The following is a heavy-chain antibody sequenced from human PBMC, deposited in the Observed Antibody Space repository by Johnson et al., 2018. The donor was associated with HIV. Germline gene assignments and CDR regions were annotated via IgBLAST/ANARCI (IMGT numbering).Heavy chain of an antibody. Sequence: QVQLVESGGGVIRPGGSLRLSCAASGFTFSDYYMSWIRQAPGRGLEWVSHISSSGSTIYYADSVKGRFTISRDNAKNSLYLQMNSLRAEDTAVYYCARDSWGIAARPEVGRSFDIWGQGTMVTVSS. CDR1: GFTFSDYY. V-gene: IGHV3-11*04. J-gene: IGHJ3*02. CDR3: ARDSWGIAARPEVGRSFDI. D-gene: IGHD6-6*01. CDR2: ISSSGSTI.